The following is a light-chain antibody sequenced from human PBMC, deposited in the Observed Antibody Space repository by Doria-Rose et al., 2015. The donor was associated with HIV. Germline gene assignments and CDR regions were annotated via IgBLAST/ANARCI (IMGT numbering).Light chain of an antibody. Sequence: LTQSPGTLSLSPGERATLSCRASQRVKSSYLAWYQQKPGQAPRLLIYDASTRATGIPDRFSGSGFGTDFTLTISRLEPEDVAVYYCQQYGTSRGTFGQGTRLEIK. CDR2: DAS. CDR3: QQYGTSRGT. V-gene: IGKV3-20*01. J-gene: IGKJ5*01. CDR1: QRVKSSY.